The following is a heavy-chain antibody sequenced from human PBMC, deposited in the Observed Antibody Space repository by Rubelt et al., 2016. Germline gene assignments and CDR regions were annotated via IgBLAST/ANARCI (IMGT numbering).Heavy chain of an antibody. CDR1: A. CDR2: ISGSGGST. V-gene: IGHV3-23*01. Sequence: AMSWVRQAPGKGLEWVSAISGSGGSTYYADSVKGRFTISRDNSKNTLYLQMNSLRAEDTAVYYCAKSRGQQLRSYYFDYWGQGTLVTVSS. CDR3: AKSRGQQLRSYYFDY. J-gene: IGHJ4*02. D-gene: IGHD6-13*01.